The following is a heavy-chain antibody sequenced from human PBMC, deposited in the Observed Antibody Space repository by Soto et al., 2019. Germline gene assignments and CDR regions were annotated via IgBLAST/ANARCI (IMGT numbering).Heavy chain of an antibody. D-gene: IGHD7-27*01. V-gene: IGHV4-30-4*01. CDR3: ARGPSGDKVDS. CDR2: IYDGGRT. J-gene: IGHJ4*02. Sequence: QVQLQESGPGLVKPSQTLSLTCTVSGGSISTVDYWWSWIRQSPDMGLEWIGHIYDGGRTYNNPSLESRVTMLVATSKSQLSLTLSSVSAADTAVYYCARGPSGDKVDSWGQGTLVTVSS. CDR1: GGSISTVDYW.